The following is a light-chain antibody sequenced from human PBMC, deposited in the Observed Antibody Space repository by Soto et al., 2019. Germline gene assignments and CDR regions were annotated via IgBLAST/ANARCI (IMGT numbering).Light chain of an antibody. J-gene: IGKJ5*01. CDR2: DAS. CDR1: QSVSSY. Sequence: EIVWTQSPATLSLSPGERATLSCRASQSVSSYLAWYQQKPGQAPRLLIYDASNRATGIPARFSGSGSGTDFTLTISSLEPEDFAVYYCQQRITFGQGTRLEIK. CDR3: QQRIT. V-gene: IGKV3-11*01.